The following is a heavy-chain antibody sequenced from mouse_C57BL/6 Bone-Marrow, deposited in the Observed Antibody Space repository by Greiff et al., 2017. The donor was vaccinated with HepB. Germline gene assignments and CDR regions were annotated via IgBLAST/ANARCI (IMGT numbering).Heavy chain of an antibody. D-gene: IGHD2-1*01. Sequence: QVQLQQSGAELVRPGASVKLSCKASGYTFTDYYINWVNQRPGQGLEWIARIYPGSGNTYYNEKFKGKATLTAEKSSSTAYMQLSSLTSEDSAVYFCAREGSSYYGNYNDYWGQGTTLTVSS. J-gene: IGHJ2*01. CDR2: IYPGSGNT. CDR1: GYTFTDYY. V-gene: IGHV1-76*01. CDR3: AREGSSYYGNYNDY.